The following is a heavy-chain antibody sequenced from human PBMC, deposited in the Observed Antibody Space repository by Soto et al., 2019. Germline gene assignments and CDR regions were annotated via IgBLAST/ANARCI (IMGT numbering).Heavy chain of an antibody. J-gene: IGHJ6*02. CDR1: GYTFTSYG. V-gene: IGHV1-18*01. Sequence: QVQLVQSGAEVKKPGASVKVSCKASGYTFTSYGISWVRQAPGQGLEWMGWISAYNGNTNYAQKLQGRVTMTTDTSTSTAYMELRSLSSDDTAVYYCARELNIVVVPAAYNYYYYGMDVWGQGTTVTVSS. CDR2: ISAYNGNT. CDR3: ARELNIVVVPAAYNYYYYGMDV. D-gene: IGHD2-2*01.